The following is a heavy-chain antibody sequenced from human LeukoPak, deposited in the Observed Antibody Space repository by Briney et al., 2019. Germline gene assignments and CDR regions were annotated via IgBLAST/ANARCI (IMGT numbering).Heavy chain of an antibody. Sequence: GGSLRLSCAASGFTFDDYGMSWVRQAPGKGLEWVSGINWNGGSTGYADSVKGRFTISRDNAKNSLYLQMNSLRAEDTALYYCVRDIDYGDPLDYWGQGTLVTVSS. CDR2: INWNGGST. CDR3: VRDIDYGDPLDY. J-gene: IGHJ4*02. D-gene: IGHD4-17*01. V-gene: IGHV3-20*04. CDR1: GFTFDDYG.